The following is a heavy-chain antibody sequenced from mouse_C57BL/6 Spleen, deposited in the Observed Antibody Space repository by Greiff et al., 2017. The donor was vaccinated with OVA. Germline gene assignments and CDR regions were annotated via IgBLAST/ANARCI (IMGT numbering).Heavy chain of an antibody. J-gene: IGHJ2*01. D-gene: IGHD1-1*01. CDR3: AREEDYYGSSSVDY. Sequence: QVQLQQSGAELVRPGSSVKLSCKASGYTFTSYWMHWVKQRPIQGLEWIGNIDPSDSETHYNQKFKDKATLTVDKSSSTAYMQLSSLTSEDSAVYYCAREEDYYGSSSVDYWGQGTTLTVSS. V-gene: IGHV1-52*01. CDR1: GYTFTSYW. CDR2: IDPSDSET.